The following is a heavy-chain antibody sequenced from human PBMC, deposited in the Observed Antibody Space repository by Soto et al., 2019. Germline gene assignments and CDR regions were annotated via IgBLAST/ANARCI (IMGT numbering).Heavy chain of an antibody. D-gene: IGHD2-21*02. CDR1: GFTVSNSF. CDR3: VRDFLGVTASWVGFDI. V-gene: IGHV3-66*01. CDR2: IKNSAGT. J-gene: IGHJ3*02. Sequence: DVQLVESGGDLVQPGGSLRLSCAASGFTVSNSFMSWVRQAPGEGLEWVSIIKNSAGTDYADSVRGRFIISTDNSKNTVYLQMNSPRVEDTAVYYCVRDFLGVTASWVGFDIWGHGTKVTVSS.